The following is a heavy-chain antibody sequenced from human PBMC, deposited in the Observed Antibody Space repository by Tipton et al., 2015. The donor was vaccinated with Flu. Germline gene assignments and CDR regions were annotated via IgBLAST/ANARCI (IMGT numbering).Heavy chain of an antibody. J-gene: IGHJ6*02. CDR1: GGSISSGGAY. V-gene: IGHV4-31*02. CDR3: ARDQGFGGGLTYDYYVLDI. D-gene: IGHD3-10*01. CDR2: VYYSGST. Sequence: LRLSCTVSGGSISSGGAYWSWIRQHPGKGLEWIGCVYYSGSTYYNPSLNSRVIISADTSRNQFSLKLNSVTAADTAVYYCARDQGFGGGLTYDYYVLDIWGQGTTVTVSS.